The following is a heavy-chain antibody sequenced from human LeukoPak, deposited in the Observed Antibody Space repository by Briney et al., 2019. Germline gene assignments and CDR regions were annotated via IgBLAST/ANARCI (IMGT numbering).Heavy chain of an antibody. D-gene: IGHD3-22*01. Sequence: SETLSLTCTVSGGSISSGGYYSGWIRRHPGKGLEWIGYMYYRGSTYYNPSLKSRVTISVDTSKNQFSLQLSSVTAADTAVYYCARGNLYYYDSSGYKVDAFDIWGQGTMVTVSS. J-gene: IGHJ3*02. CDR2: MYYRGST. CDR3: ARGNLYYYDSSGYKVDAFDI. CDR1: GGSISSGGYY. V-gene: IGHV4-31*03.